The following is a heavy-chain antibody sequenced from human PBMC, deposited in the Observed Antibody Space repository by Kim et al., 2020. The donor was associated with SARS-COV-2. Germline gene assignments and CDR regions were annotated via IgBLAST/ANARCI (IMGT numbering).Heavy chain of an antibody. Sequence: SETLSLTCTVSGGSISSYYWSWIRQPPGKGLEGIGYIYYSGSTNYNPSLKSRVTISVDTSKNQFSLKLSSVTAADTAVYYCARRGLGYCSGGSCYSGFDYWGQGTLVTVSS. D-gene: IGHD2-15*01. CDR1: GGSISSYY. CDR2: IYYSGST. J-gene: IGHJ4*02. V-gene: IGHV4-59*08. CDR3: ARRGLGYCSGGSCYSGFDY.